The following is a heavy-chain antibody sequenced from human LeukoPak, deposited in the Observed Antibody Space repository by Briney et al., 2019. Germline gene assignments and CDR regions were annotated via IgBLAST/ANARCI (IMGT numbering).Heavy chain of an antibody. D-gene: IGHD1-20*01. Sequence: PGGSLRLSCAASGFTFSSYERNWVRQAPGKGLEWFSYSSSSGTSIYYADSVKGRFTVSRDNTKNSLYLQMNSLRAEDTAVYYCARDSPITGSFYYYMDVWGKGTTVTVSS. CDR1: GFTFSSYE. CDR3: ARDSPITGSFYYYMDV. CDR2: SSSSGTSI. V-gene: IGHV3-48*03. J-gene: IGHJ6*03.